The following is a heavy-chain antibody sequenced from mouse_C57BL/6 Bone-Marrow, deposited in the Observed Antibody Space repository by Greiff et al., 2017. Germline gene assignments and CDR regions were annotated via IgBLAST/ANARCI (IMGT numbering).Heavy chain of an antibody. CDR3: VRWGLRRVYYAMDY. CDR2: IRSKSSNYAT. Sequence: EVQLVESGGGLVQPKGSLKLSCAASGFTFNTYAMHWVRQAPGKGLEWVARIRSKSSNYATYYADSVKDRFTISRDDSQSMLYLQMNNLKTEDTAMYYCVRWGLRRVYYAMDYWGQGTSVTVSS. V-gene: IGHV10-3*01. CDR1: GFTFNTYA. D-gene: IGHD2-4*01. J-gene: IGHJ4*01.